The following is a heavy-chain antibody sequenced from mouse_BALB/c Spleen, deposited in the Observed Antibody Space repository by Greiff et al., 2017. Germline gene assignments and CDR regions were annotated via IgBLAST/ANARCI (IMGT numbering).Heavy chain of an antibody. Sequence: EVKVVESGGGLVQPGGSRKLSCAASGFTFSSFGMHWVRQAPEKGLEWVAYISSGSSTIYYADTVKGRFTISRDNPKNTLFLQMTSLRSEDTAMYYCARSRYYGSQTLFDYWGQGTTLTVSS. CDR2: ISSGSSTI. J-gene: IGHJ2*01. D-gene: IGHD1-1*01. V-gene: IGHV5-17*02. CDR1: GFTFSSFG. CDR3: ARSRYYGSQTLFDY.